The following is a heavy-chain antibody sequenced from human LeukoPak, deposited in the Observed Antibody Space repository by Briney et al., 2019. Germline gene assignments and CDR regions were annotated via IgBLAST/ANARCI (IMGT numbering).Heavy chain of an antibody. D-gene: IGHD6-13*01. CDR1: GFTFSSYW. CDR3: ARDLEVIAAAGNYDY. Sequence: GGSLRLPCAASGFTFSSYWMSWVRQAPGKGLEWVANIKQDGSGKYYVDSVKGRFTISRDNAKNSLYLQMNSLRAEDTAVYYCARDLEVIAAAGNYDYWGQGTLVTVSS. CDR2: IKQDGSGK. V-gene: IGHV3-7*03. J-gene: IGHJ4*02.